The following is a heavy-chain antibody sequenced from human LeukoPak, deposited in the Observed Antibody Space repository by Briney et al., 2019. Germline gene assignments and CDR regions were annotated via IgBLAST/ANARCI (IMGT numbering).Heavy chain of an antibody. Sequence: ETLSLTCTVSGGSISSYYWSWIRQPPGKGLEWIGYIYYSGSTNYNPSLESRVTISVDTSKNQFSLKLSSVTAADTAVYYCAREVAAAGVNWFDPWGQGTLVTVSS. CDR1: GGSISSYY. CDR3: AREVAAAGVNWFDP. V-gene: IGHV4-59*01. CDR2: IYYSGST. J-gene: IGHJ5*02. D-gene: IGHD6-13*01.